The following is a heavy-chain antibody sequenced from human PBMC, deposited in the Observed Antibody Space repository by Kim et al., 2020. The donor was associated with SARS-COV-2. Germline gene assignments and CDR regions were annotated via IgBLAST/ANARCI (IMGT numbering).Heavy chain of an antibody. CDR1: GYSFSTYA. Sequence: ASVKVSCKASGYSFSTYAMHWVRQAPGQRLEWMGWLNAGNGITKYSQKLQGRVTITRDTSASTAYMELSSLRSEDTAVYYCAHSKDPPAGDHNYGMDVWG. V-gene: IGHV1-3*01. CDR3: AHSKDPPAGDHNYGMDV. D-gene: IGHD6-13*01. J-gene: IGHJ6*02. CDR2: LNAGNGIT.